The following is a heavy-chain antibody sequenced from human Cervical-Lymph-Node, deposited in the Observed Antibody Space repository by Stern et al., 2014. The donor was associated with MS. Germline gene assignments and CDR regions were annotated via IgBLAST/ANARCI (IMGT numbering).Heavy chain of an antibody. Sequence: VQLVQSGAEVKKPGESLKISCKGTGYSLTSYWIGWERQRPGKGLEGMGVSDPGDSDTRYSPSFQGQDHIPADKSISTASPQGSSLKASAPALYYCARLDSSAPYYFYYWGQGTLVTVSS. CDR1: GYSLTSYW. V-gene: IGHV5-51*01. CDR2: SDPGDSDT. J-gene: IGHJ4*02. CDR3: ARLDSSAPYYFYY. D-gene: IGHD3-22*01.